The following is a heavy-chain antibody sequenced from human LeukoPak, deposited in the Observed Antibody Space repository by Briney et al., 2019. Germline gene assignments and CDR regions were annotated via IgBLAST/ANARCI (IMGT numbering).Heavy chain of an antibody. CDR1: GGSISSDSYY. V-gene: IGHV4-39*01. CDR3: ARRVDRILTTVTPRSPYYYYGMDV. Sequence: NASETLSLTCTVSGGSISSDSYYWAWIRQPPGKGLEWIASIYYSGSTYYNPSLKSRVTISVDTSKNQFSLKLSSVTAADTAVYYCARRVDRILTTVTPRSPYYYYGMDVWGQGTTVTVSS. D-gene: IGHD4-17*01. CDR2: IYYSGST. J-gene: IGHJ6*02.